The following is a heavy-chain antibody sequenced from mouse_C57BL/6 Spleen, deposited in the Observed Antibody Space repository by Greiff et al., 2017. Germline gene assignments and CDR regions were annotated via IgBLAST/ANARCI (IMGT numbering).Heavy chain of an antibody. J-gene: IGHJ4*01. D-gene: IGHD6-1*01. V-gene: IGHV1-15*01. CDR3: TRSLQPYYAMDY. CDR2: IDPETGGT. CDR1: GYTFTDYE. Sequence: VKLMESGAELVRPGASVTLSCKASGYTFTDYEMHWVKQTPVHGLEWIGAIDPETGGTAYNQKFKGKAILTADKSSSTAYMELRSLTSEDSAVYYCTRSLQPYYAMDYWGQGTSVTVSS.